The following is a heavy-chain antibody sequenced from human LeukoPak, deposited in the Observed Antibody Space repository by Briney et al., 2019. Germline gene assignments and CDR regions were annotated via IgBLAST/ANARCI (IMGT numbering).Heavy chain of an antibody. V-gene: IGHV4-59*01. Sequence: SETLSLTCTVSGGSISSYYWSWIRQPPGKGLEWIGYIYYSGSTNYNPSLKSRVTISVDTSKNQFSLKLSSVTAADTAVYYCARATDYGDYAVDYWGQGTLVTVSS. J-gene: IGHJ4*02. CDR2: IYYSGST. D-gene: IGHD4-17*01. CDR1: GGSISSYY. CDR3: ARATDYGDYAVDY.